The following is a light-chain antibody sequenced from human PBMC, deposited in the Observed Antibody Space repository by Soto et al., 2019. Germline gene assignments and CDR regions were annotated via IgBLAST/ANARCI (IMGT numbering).Light chain of an antibody. CDR3: HQYGGSPGA. J-gene: IGKJ2*01. Sequence: EIVLTQSPATLSLSPGERATLSCRASQSVSSSYLAWYQQKPGQAPRLLIYGASIRATVIPDRFSGSGSGTDFTLSISRLEPEDFAVYFCHQYGGSPGAFGQGTTLEIK. CDR1: QSVSSSY. V-gene: IGKV3-20*01. CDR2: GAS.